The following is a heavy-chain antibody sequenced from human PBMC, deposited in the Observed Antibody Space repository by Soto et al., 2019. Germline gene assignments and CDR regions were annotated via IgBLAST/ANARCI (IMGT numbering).Heavy chain of an antibody. D-gene: IGHD3-10*01. J-gene: IGHJ4*02. CDR2: ISGSGGST. CDR3: ATPQYYYGSGSYYNPTW. CDR1: GFPFSSYA. V-gene: IGHV3-23*01. Sequence: GGSLRLSCAASGFPFSSYAMSWVRQAPGKGLEWVSAISGSGGSTYYADSVKGRFTISRDNSKNTLYLQMNSLRAEDTAVYYCATPQYYYGSGSYYNPTWWGQGTLVTVSS.